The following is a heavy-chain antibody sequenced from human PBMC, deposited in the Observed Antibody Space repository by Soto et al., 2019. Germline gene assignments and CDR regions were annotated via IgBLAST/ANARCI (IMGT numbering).Heavy chain of an antibody. J-gene: IGHJ6*02. V-gene: IGHV6-1*01. Sequence: SQTLSLTCAISGDIVSSNSAAWNCIIHSPSIFLDWLGRTYYSSKWYNDYAVSVKSRITINPDTSKNQFSLQLNSVTPEDTAVYYCARARRSGWYDYYYYGMDVWGQGTTVTVS. CDR1: GDIVSSNSAA. CDR3: ARARRSGWYDYYYYGMDV. CDR2: TYYSSKWYN. D-gene: IGHD6-19*01.